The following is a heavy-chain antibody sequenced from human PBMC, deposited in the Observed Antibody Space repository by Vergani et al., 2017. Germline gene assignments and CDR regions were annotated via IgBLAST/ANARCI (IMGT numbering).Heavy chain of an antibody. J-gene: IGHJ4*02. V-gene: IGHV3-20*01. CDR2: INWNGGST. CDR3: AKLPAAKLPYYFDY. CDR1: GFTFDDYG. D-gene: IGHD2-2*01. Sequence: EVQLVESGGGVVRPGGSLRLSCAASGFTFDDYGMSWVRQAPGKGLEWVSGINWNGGSTGYADSVKGRFTISRDNAKNSLYLQMNSLRAEDTALYHCAKLPAAKLPYYFDYWGQGTLVTVSS.